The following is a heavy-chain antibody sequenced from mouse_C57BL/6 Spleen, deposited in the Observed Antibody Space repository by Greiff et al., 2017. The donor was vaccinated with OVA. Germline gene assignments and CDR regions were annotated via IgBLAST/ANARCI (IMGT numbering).Heavy chain of an antibody. CDR3: ARSLYDYERLAY. CDR2: INPNNGGT. Sequence: VQLQQSGPELVKPGASVKIPCKASGYTFTDYNMDWVKQSNGKSLEWIGDINPNNGGTIYNQKFKGKATLTVDKSSSTAYMELRSLTSEDTAVYYCARSLYDYERLAYWGQGTLVTVSA. CDR1: GYTFTDYN. D-gene: IGHD2-4*01. V-gene: IGHV1-18*01. J-gene: IGHJ3*01.